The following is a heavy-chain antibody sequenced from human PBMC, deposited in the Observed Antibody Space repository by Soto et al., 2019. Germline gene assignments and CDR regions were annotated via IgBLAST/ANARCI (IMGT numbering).Heavy chain of an antibody. D-gene: IGHD3-10*01. CDR2: ISSTAGRTS. J-gene: IGHJ6*02. CDR1: GFTFNTYP. V-gene: IGHV3-23*01. CDR3: EKGVLSFHYGMEV. Sequence: GGSLRLSCAPSGFTFNTYPMTWVRQAPGKGLEWVSSISSTAGRTSSYADSVKGRFAISRDFSDNTVYLQMNNLRVDDTAVYFCEKGVLSFHYGMEVWGQGTTVTVSS.